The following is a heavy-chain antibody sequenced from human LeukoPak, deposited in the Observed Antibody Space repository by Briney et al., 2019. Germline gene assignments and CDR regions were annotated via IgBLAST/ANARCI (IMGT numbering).Heavy chain of an antibody. Sequence: PGGSLRLSCAASGFSFSIYSMNWVRQAPGKGLEWISYISTGSSTIYYADSVKGRFTISRDNAKNSLYLQMNSLRDEDTAVYYCVTSRVDYWGQGTLVTVSS. CDR3: VTSRVDY. J-gene: IGHJ4*02. V-gene: IGHV3-48*02. CDR2: ISTGSSTI. CDR1: GFSFSIYS.